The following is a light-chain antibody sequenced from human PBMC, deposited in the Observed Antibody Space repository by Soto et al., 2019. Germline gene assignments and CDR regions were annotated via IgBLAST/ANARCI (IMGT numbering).Light chain of an antibody. J-gene: IGLJ1*01. V-gene: IGLV1-51*01. CDR3: GTWDSSLNAYV. CDR2: DDN. CDR1: SSNIGNNY. Sequence: QSVLTQPPSVSAAPGQKVTISCSGSSSNIGNNYVSWNQQLPGTAPKLLIYDDNKRSSGIPDRFSGSRSGTSATLGITGLQTGDEADYYCGTWDSSLNAYVFGTGTKLTVL.